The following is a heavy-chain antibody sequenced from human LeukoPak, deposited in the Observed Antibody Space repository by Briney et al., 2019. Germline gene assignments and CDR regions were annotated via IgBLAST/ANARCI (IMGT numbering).Heavy chain of an antibody. CDR2: IHSDGSST. V-gene: IGHV3-74*01. D-gene: IGHD5-12*01. J-gene: IGHJ6*02. Sequence: VWVSRIHSDGSSTSYADSVKGRFTISRDNAKNTLYLQMNSLRAEDTAVYYCARRYVGGVAKYYYYYGMDVWGQGTTVTVSS. CDR3: ARRYVGGVAKYYYYYGMDV.